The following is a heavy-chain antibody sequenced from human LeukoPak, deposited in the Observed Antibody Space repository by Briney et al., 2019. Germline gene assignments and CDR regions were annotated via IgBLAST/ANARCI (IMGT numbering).Heavy chain of an antibody. CDR2: IYTSGST. Sequence: SETLSLTCTVSGGSISSYYWSWIRQPPGKGLEWIGYIYTSGSTNYNPSLKSRVTISVDTSKNQFSLKLSSVTAADTAVYYCARNYGDYTGGGYYYMDVWGKGTTVTVSS. CDR1: GGSISSYY. D-gene: IGHD4-17*01. J-gene: IGHJ6*03. CDR3: ARNYGDYTGGGYYYMDV. V-gene: IGHV4-4*09.